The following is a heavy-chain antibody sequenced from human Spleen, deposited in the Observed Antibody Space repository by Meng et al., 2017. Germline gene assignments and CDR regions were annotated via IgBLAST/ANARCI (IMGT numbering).Heavy chain of an antibody. V-gene: IGHV4-59*11. CDR2: IYYSGST. CDR3: ARLRGFSGYGSGWYFDY. Sequence: SETLSLTCIVSGGAINSHYWSWIRQPPGKGLEWIGHIYYSGSTNYNPSLKRRVTISLNTSTNQFSLELRSVTAADTAVYYCARLRGFSGYGSGWYFDYWGQGMLVTVSS. D-gene: IGHD5-12*01. J-gene: IGHJ4*02. CDR1: GGAINSHY.